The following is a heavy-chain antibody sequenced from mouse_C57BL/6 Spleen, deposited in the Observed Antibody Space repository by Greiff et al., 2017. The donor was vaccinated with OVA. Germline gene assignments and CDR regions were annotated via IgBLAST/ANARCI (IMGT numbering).Heavy chain of an antibody. V-gene: IGHV1-50*01. Sequence: VKLQQPGAELVKPGASVKLSCKASGYTFTSYWMQWVKQRPGQGLEWIGEIDPSDSYTNYNQKFKGKATLTVDTSSSTAYMQLSSLTSEDSAVYYCAINWEFDYWGQGTTLTVSS. CDR3: AINWEFDY. CDR2: IDPSDSYT. D-gene: IGHD4-1*01. CDR1: GYTFTSYW. J-gene: IGHJ2*01.